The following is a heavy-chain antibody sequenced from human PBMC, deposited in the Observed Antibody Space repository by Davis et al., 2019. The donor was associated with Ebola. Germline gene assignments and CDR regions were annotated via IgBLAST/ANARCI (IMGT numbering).Heavy chain of an antibody. V-gene: IGHV1-69*13. Sequence: SVKVSCKASGGTFSSYAISWVRQAPGQGLEWMGEIIPIFGTANYAQKFQGRVTITADESTSTAYMELSSPRSEDTAVYYCASSGGGLRYFDWSLDYWGQGTLVTVSS. CDR2: IIPIFGTA. CDR1: GGTFSSYA. J-gene: IGHJ4*02. CDR3: ASSGGGLRYFDWSLDY. D-gene: IGHD3-9*01.